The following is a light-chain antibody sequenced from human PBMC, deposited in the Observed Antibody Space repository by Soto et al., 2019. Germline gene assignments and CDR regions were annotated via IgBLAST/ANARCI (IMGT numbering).Light chain of an antibody. CDR3: QQTFRTSYS. CDR2: GAS. V-gene: IGKV1-39*01. J-gene: IGKJ2*01. Sequence: DIQMTQSPSSLSASVGDRVTLTCRASQSISDYLNWYQQKPGKAPKLLIYGASSLQTGVPSRFSGRGSATEFTLTISSLQPEDFATYFCQQTFRTSYSFGQGTILEIK. CDR1: QSISDY.